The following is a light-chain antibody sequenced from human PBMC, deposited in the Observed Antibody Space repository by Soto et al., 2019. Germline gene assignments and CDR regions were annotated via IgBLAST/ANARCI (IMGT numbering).Light chain of an antibody. Sequence: QSALTQPRSVSGSPGQSVTISCTGSSSHIGVYNSVSWYQQYPGKAPKLMIYDVSKRPSGVPDRFSGSKSGNTASLTISGLQAEDDADYYCCSFEDSHVFGSGTKVPVL. CDR2: DVS. V-gene: IGLV2-11*01. CDR1: SSHIGVYNS. J-gene: IGLJ1*01. CDR3: CSFEDSHV.